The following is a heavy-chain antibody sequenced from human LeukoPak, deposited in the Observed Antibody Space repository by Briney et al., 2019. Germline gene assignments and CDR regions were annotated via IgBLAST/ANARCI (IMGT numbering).Heavy chain of an antibody. CDR3: ARDHIHYYDSSGYFYYFDY. CDR2: IYTSGST. Sequence: SQTLSLTCTVSGGSISSGSYYWSWIRQPAGKGLEWIGRIYTSGSTNYNPSLKSRVTMSVDTSKNQFSLKLSSVTAADTALYYCARDHIHYYDSSGYFYYFDYWGQGTLVTVSS. D-gene: IGHD3-22*01. J-gene: IGHJ4*02. CDR1: GGSISSGSYY. V-gene: IGHV4-61*02.